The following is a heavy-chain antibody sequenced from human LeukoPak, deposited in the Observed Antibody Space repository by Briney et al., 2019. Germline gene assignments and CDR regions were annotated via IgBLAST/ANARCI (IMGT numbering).Heavy chain of an antibody. J-gene: IGHJ5*02. D-gene: IGHD3-3*01. CDR1: GGSFSGYY. V-gene: IGHV4-34*01. CDR2: INHSGST. Sequence: PSETLSLTCAVYGGSFSGYYWSWIRQPPGKGLEWIGEINHSGSTNYNPSLKSRVTISVDTSKNQFSLKLSSVAAADTAVYYCARLELRFLARGWFDPWGQGTLVTVSS. CDR3: ARLELRFLARGWFDP.